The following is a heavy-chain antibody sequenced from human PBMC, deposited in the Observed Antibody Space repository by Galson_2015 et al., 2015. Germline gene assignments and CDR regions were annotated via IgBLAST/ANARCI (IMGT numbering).Heavy chain of an antibody. CDR2: INSDGSST. Sequence: SLRLSCAASGFTFSSYWMHWVRQAPGKGLVWVSRINSDGSSTNYADSVKGRFTISRDNAKNTLYLQMNSLRADDTAVYYCARPGGIYCSSTSCYSYLDYWGQGTLVTVSS. D-gene: IGHD2-2*02. V-gene: IGHV3-74*01. CDR3: ARPGGIYCSSTSCYSYLDY. CDR1: GFTFSSYW. J-gene: IGHJ4*02.